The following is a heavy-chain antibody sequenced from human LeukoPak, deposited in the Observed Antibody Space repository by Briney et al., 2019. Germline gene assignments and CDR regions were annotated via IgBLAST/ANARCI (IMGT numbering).Heavy chain of an antibody. Sequence: PGGSLRLSCAASGFTFSSYSMNWVRQAPGKGLEWVSSISSSSSYIYYADSVKGRFTISRDNAKNSLYLQMNSLRAEDTAVYYCARGHGFGGSFNDVFDIGGKGRRVTVFS. V-gene: IGHV3-21*01. CDR2: ISSSSSYI. CDR3: ARGHGFGGSFNDVFDI. CDR1: GFTFSSYS. D-gene: IGHD3-16*01. J-gene: IGHJ3*02.